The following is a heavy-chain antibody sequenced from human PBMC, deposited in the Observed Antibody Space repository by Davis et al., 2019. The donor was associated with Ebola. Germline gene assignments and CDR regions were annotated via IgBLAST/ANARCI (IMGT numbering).Heavy chain of an antibody. CDR1: GGPFSAYY. CDR2: INHSGTT. V-gene: IGHV4-34*01. J-gene: IGHJ5*02. D-gene: IGHD6-6*01. Sequence: PSETLSLTCAVFGGPFSAYYWSWIRQTPGKGLEWIGEINHSGTTNYSPSLKSRVTISEDTSKNQFSLNLKSLTAADTAVYYCVSNSSSSPWFDPWGRGTLVAVSS. CDR3: VSNSSSSPWFDP.